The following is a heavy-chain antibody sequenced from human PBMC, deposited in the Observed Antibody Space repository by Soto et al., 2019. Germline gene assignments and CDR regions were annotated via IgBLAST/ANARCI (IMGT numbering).Heavy chain of an antibody. V-gene: IGHV3-23*01. CDR1: GFTFNTYP. CDR3: ARRSSGSYYAAFDA. Sequence: GGSLRLSCAASGFTFNTYPRTWVRQAPGKGLEWVSSIHGSGETTYYAESVKGRFIISRDNSNNTLYLQMDSLRVDDTAVYFCARRSSGSYYAAFDAWGQGTLVTVSS. D-gene: IGHD1-26*01. J-gene: IGHJ3*01. CDR2: IHGSGETT.